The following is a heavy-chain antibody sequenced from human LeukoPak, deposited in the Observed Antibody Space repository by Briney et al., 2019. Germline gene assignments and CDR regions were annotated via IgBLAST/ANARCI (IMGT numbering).Heavy chain of an antibody. D-gene: IGHD3-22*01. J-gene: IGHJ4*02. CDR2: IYYSGSI. CDR3: ARGMKYYDSSGYYQTKLPGVYFDY. CDR1: GGSISSYY. Sequence: SETLSLTCTVSGGSISSYYWSWIRQPPGKGLEWIGYIYYSGSISYNPSLKSRVTISVDTSKNQFSLELSSVTAADTAVYYCARGMKYYDSSGYYQTKLPGVYFDYWGQGTLVTVSS. V-gene: IGHV4-59*01.